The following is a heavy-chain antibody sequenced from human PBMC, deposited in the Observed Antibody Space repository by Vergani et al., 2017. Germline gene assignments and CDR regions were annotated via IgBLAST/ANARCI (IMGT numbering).Heavy chain of an antibody. J-gene: IGHJ4*02. V-gene: IGHV3-30*04. CDR1: GFTFSSYA. CDR2: ISYDGSNK. CDR3: ARGSSPYHQTDY. Sequence: QVQLVQSGGGVVQPGRSLRLSCAASGFTFSSYAMHWVRQAPGKGLEWVAVISYDGSNKYYADSVKGRFTISRDNSKNTLYLQMXSLRAEDTAVYYCARGSSPYHQTDYWGLGTLVTVSS. D-gene: IGHD6-6*01.